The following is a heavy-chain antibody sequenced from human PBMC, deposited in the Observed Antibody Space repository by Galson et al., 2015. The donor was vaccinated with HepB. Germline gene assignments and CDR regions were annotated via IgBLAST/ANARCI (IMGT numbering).Heavy chain of an antibody. V-gene: IGHV3-74*01. CDR2: IYSNA. CDR1: GFTFSSYW. J-gene: IGHJ4*02. D-gene: IGHD5-12*01. CDR3: ARDRYSGYDSPSDY. Sequence: SLRLSCAASGFTFSSYWMHLVRQAPGKGLVWVSRIYSNANYADSVKGRFTIYRDNAKNALYLQMNSLRAEDTAVYYCARDRYSGYDSPSDYWGQGTLVTVSS.